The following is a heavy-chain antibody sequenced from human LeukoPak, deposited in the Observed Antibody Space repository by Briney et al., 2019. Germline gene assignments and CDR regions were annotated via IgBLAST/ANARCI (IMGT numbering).Heavy chain of an antibody. Sequence: ASVKVSCKASGYTFTGYYLHWVRQAPGQGLEWMGWVNPHSGGTNYAQKFQGRVTMTRDTSTSTAYMELSGLGSDDTAVFYCARDSKSARPFYYYFYGLDVWGQGTTVTVSS. D-gene: IGHD1-1*01. J-gene: IGHJ6*02. V-gene: IGHV1-2*02. CDR3: ARDSKSARPFYYYFYGLDV. CDR2: VNPHSGGT. CDR1: GYTFTGYY.